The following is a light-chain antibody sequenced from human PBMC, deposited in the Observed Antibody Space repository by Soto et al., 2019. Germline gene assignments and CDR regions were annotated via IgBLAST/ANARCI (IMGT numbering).Light chain of an antibody. Sequence: QSVLTQPASVFGSPGQSITISCTGTSSDVGGYNYVSWYQQHPGKTPKLMIYELTNRPSGVSDRFSGSKSGTTASLTISGLQAEDEADYYRNSYTSTYTPVFGTGTKVTVL. J-gene: IGLJ1*01. CDR1: SSDVGGYNY. CDR3: NSYTSTYTPV. CDR2: ELT. V-gene: IGLV2-14*01.